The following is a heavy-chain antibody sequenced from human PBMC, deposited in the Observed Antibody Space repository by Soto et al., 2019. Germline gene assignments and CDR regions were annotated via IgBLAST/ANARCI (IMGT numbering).Heavy chain of an antibody. Sequence: ASVKVSCQASGYTFSIYGISWVRQAPGQGLEWMGWISADNGNTNYAQIVQDRITMTTDTSTSTAYMELRSLRSDDTAVYYCGRAGASVTRGVDFWGQGTLVTVSS. CDR1: GYTFSIYG. CDR3: GRAGASVTRGVDF. CDR2: ISADNGNT. V-gene: IGHV1-18*01. J-gene: IGHJ4*02. D-gene: IGHD4-4*01.